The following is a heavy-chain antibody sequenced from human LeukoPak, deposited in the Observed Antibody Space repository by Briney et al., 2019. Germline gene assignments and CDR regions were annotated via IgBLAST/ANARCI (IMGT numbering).Heavy chain of an antibody. J-gene: IGHJ4*02. CDR1: GYTFTSYG. V-gene: IGHV1-18*01. D-gene: IGHD6-6*01. Sequence: GASVKVSCKASGYTFTSYGISWVRQAPGQGLEWMGWISAYNGNTNYAQKLQGRVTITTDESTSTAYMELSSLRSEDTAVYYCAREDGTSSIDYWGQGTLVTVSS. CDR2: ISAYNGNT. CDR3: AREDGTSSIDY.